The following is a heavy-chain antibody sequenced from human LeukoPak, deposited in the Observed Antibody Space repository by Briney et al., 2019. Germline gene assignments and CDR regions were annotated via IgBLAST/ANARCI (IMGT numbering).Heavy chain of an antibody. CDR1: GYSFTSYW. CDR3: ARAALYYYDSSGYYPFDY. D-gene: IGHD3-22*01. Sequence: GESLKISCKGSGYSFTSYWIGWVRPMPGKGLEWMGIIYPGDSDTRYSPSFQGQVTISADKSISTAYLQWSSLKASDTAMYYCARAALYYYDSSGYYPFDYWGQGTLVTVSS. J-gene: IGHJ4*02. V-gene: IGHV5-51*01. CDR2: IYPGDSDT.